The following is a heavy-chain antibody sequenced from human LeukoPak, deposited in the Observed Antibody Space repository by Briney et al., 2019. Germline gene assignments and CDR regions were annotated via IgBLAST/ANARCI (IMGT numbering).Heavy chain of an antibody. J-gene: IGHJ6*02. CDR3: ARGRRDSSGYRMDV. CDR1: GYTFTSYA. CDR2: INAGNGNT. D-gene: IGHD3-22*01. Sequence: ASVKVSCKASGYTFTSYAMHWVRQAPRQRLEWMGWINAGNGNTKYSQKFQGRVTITRDTSASTAYMELSSLRSEDTAVYYCARGRRDSSGYRMDVWGQGTTVTVSS. V-gene: IGHV1-3*01.